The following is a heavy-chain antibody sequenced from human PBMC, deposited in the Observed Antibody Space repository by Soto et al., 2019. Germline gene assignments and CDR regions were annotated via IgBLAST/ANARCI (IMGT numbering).Heavy chain of an antibody. CDR1: GGSISSGGYS. CDR2: IYHTGTT. J-gene: IGHJ6*02. Sequence: QLQLQESGSGLVKPSQTLSLTCAVSGGSISSGGYSWSWIRQPPGKGLEWIGHIYHTGTTHYNPSLRSRXXVXVXXSKTQFSLKLSSVTAADTAVYSCARGGSRFYGMDVWGQGTTVTVSS. CDR3: ARGGSRFYGMDV. V-gene: IGHV4-30-2*01.